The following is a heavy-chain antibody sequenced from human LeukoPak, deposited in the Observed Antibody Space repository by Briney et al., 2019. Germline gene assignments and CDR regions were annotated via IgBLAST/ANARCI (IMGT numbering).Heavy chain of an antibody. V-gene: IGHV3-30*18. D-gene: IGHD5-12*01. CDR2: ISYDGSNK. CDR3: AKDLGVATIGVPVT. CDR1: GFTFSSYG. Sequence: GGSLRLSRAASGFTFSSYGMHWVRQAPGKGLEWVAVISYDGSNKYYADSVKGRFTISRDNSKNTLYLQMNSLRAEDTAVYYCAKDLGVATIGVPVTWGQGTLVTVSS. J-gene: IGHJ4*02.